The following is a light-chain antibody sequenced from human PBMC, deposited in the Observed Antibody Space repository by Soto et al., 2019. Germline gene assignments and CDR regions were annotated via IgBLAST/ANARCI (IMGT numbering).Light chain of an antibody. CDR3: CSYAGIYYYG. J-gene: IGLJ1*01. V-gene: IGLV2-11*01. Sequence: QSALTQPRSVSGSPGQSVTISCTGTSSDVGRFEYVSWYQQHPGEAPKVVVYDITKRPSGVPDRFSGSKSGDTASLTISGLQAEDEADYYCCSYAGIYYYGFGTGTKVT. CDR1: SSDVGRFEY. CDR2: DIT.